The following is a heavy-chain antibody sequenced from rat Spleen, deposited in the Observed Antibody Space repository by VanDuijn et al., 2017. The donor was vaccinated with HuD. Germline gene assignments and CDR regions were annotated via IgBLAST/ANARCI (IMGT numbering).Heavy chain of an antibody. CDR1: GFTFSDYN. J-gene: IGHJ3*01. V-gene: IGHV5S10*01. CDR3: ATGPRILRLDWFAY. CDR2: IIYDGSRT. D-gene: IGHD1-6*01. Sequence: EVQLVESGGGLVLPGRSLKLSCAASGFTFSDYNMAWVRQSPKKGLEWVATIIYDGSRTFYRDSVKGRCTISRDNAKSTLYLQMDSLRSEDTATYYCATGPRILRLDWFAYWGQGTLVTVSS.